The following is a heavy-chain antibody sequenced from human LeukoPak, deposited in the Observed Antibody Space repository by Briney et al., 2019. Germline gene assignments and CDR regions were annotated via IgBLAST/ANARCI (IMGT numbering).Heavy chain of an antibody. CDR1: GFTFDDYA. Sequence: PGGSLRLSCAASGFTFDDYAMNWVRQAPGKGLEWVSLISGDGGSTYYADSVKGRFTISRDNSKNSLYLQMNSLRTEDTALYYCAKDIGFDYDSSGYVLGYWGQGTLVTVSS. D-gene: IGHD3-22*01. CDR2: ISGDGGST. V-gene: IGHV3-43*02. CDR3: AKDIGFDYDSSGYVLGY. J-gene: IGHJ4*02.